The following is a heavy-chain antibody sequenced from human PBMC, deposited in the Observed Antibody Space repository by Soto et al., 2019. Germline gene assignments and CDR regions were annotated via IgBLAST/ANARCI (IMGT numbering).Heavy chain of an antibody. CDR3: ERVLIAATGVLDY. V-gene: IGHV4-31*03. Sequence: QVQLQESGPGLVKPSQTLSLTCTVSGGSISSGGYYWSWIRQHPGKGLEWIGYIYYSGSTYYNPFLESRVTISVDTSKNQFSLKLSSVTAADTAVYYCERVLIAATGVLDYWGQGTLVTVSS. CDR2: IYYSGST. D-gene: IGHD6-13*01. J-gene: IGHJ4*02. CDR1: GGSISSGGYY.